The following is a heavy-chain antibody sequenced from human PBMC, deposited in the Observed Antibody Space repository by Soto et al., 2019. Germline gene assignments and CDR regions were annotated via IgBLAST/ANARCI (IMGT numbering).Heavy chain of an antibody. CDR1: GYTFTNYG. J-gene: IGHJ4*02. Sequence: ASVKVSCKASGYTFTNYGISWVRQAPGQGLEWMGWISAYYGNTNYAQKLQGRVTMTTDTSTGTAYMELRSLRSDDTAVYYCARAASGGMPTDYWGQGTLVTVSS. CDR2: ISAYYGNT. CDR3: ARAASGGMPTDY. V-gene: IGHV1-18*01. D-gene: IGHD2-15*01.